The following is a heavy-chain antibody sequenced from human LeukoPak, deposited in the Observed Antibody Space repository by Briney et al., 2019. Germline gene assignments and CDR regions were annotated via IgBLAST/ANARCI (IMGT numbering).Heavy chain of an antibody. CDR3: AKVGLGNTAIHI. V-gene: IGHV1-8*01. CDR2: MNFNSGNT. Sequence: ASVKVSCKASGYTFTNYDINWVRQATGQGLEWMGWMNFNSGNTGYAQKFQGRVTMTRNTSIGTLYMELSSLKSEDTAIYYCAKVGLGNTAIHIWGQGTMATVSS. CDR1: GYTFTNYD. J-gene: IGHJ3*02. D-gene: IGHD5-18*01.